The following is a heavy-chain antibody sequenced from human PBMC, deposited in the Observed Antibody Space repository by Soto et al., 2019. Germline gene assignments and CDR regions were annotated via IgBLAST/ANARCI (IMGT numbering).Heavy chain of an antibody. J-gene: IGHJ5*02. CDR1: GGSVSSGGYY. Sequence: QVQLQESGPGLVKPSQTLSLTCTVSGGSVSSGGYYWSWLRQPPGKGLEWIGYIFPGGNRYYNVSLESRPTISVDRSKNKFSLRLDSVTGADTAVYFCARGRSAGYYKRNGFDPWGQGTLVTVSS. D-gene: IGHD3-9*01. CDR3: ARGRSAGYYKRNGFDP. CDR2: IFPGGNR. V-gene: IGHV4-31*03.